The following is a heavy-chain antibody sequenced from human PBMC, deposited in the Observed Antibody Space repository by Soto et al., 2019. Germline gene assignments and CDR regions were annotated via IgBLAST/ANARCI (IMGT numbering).Heavy chain of an antibody. V-gene: IGHV4-39*01. CDR3: ARPADTHGGDYVSFQH. D-gene: IGHD4-17*01. J-gene: IGHJ1*01. CDR1: GGSISSSSYY. CDR2: IYYSGST. Sequence: SETLSLTCTVSGGSISSSSYYWGWIRQPPGKGLEWIGSIYYSGSTYYNPSLKSRVTISVDTSKNQFSLKLSSVTAADMAVYYCARPADTHGGDYVSFQHWGQGTLVTVSS.